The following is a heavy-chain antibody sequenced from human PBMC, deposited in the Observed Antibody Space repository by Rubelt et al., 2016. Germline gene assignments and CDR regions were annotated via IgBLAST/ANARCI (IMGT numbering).Heavy chain of an antibody. CDR3: ARDNGDYLYYYYGMDV. Sequence: GSGGGLVKPGGSLRLSCAASGFTFSSYSMKWVRQAPGKGLEWVSSISSSSSYIYYADSVKGRFTISRDNAKTSLYLQMNSLRAEDTAVYYCARDNGDYLYYYYGMDVWGQGTTVTVSS. CDR1: GFTFSSYS. CDR2: ISSSSSYI. V-gene: IGHV3-21*01. J-gene: IGHJ6*02. D-gene: IGHD4-17*01.